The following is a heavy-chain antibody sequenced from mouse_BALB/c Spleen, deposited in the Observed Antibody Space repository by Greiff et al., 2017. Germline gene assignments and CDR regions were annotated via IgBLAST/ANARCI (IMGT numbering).Heavy chain of an antibody. V-gene: IGHV1-55*01. CDR3: ARMSSGYGFAY. D-gene: IGHD3-1*01. J-gene: IGHJ3*01. Sequence: VQLQQPGAELVRPGASVKLSCKASGYNFTSYWINWVKLRPGQGLEWIGDIYPGSGSTYYNEKFKSKATLTVDTSSSTAYMQLSSLASEDSALYYCARMSSGYGFAYWGQGTLVTVSA. CDR1: GYNFTSYW. CDR2: IYPGSGST.